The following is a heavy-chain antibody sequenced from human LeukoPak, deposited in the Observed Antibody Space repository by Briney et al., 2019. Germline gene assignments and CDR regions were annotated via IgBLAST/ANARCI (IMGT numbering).Heavy chain of an antibody. CDR3: ARAGVWFGELLGAYGAFDI. D-gene: IGHD3-10*01. Sequence: SETLSLTCAVYGGSFSGYYWSWIRQPPGKGLEWIGEINHSGSTNYNPSLKSRVTISVDTSKNQFSLKLSSVTAADTAVYYCARAGVWFGELLGAYGAFDIWGQGTMVTVSS. J-gene: IGHJ3*02. V-gene: IGHV4-34*01. CDR2: INHSGST. CDR1: GGSFSGYY.